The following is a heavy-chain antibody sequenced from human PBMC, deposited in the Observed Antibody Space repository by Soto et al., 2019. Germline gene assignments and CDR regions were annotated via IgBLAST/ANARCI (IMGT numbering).Heavy chain of an antibody. CDR1: GFTFSSYG. CDR2: ISYDGSNK. D-gene: IGHD5-18*01. Sequence: GGSLRLSCAASGFTFSSYGMHWVRQAPGKGLEWVAVISYDGSNKYYADSVKSRFTISRDNSKNTLYLQMNSLRAEDTAVYYCAKDVGTRYSYGYYFDYWGQGTLVTVSS. CDR3: AKDVGTRYSYGYYFDY. J-gene: IGHJ4*02. V-gene: IGHV3-30*18.